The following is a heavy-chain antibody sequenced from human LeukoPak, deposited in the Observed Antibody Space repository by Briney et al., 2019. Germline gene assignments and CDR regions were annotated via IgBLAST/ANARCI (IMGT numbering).Heavy chain of an antibody. Sequence: SVKVSCKASGGTFSSYAISWVQQAPGQGLEWMGGIIPIFGTANYAQKFQGRVTITADKSTSTAYMELSSLRSEDTAVYYCARALVVPAAMDYWGQGTLVTVSS. CDR2: IIPIFGTA. CDR3: ARALVVPAAMDY. J-gene: IGHJ4*02. CDR1: GGTFSSYA. D-gene: IGHD2-2*01. V-gene: IGHV1-69*06.